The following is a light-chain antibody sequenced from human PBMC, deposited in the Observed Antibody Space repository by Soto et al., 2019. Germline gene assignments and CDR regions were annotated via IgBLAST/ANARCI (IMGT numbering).Light chain of an antibody. CDR3: QQYDTWSPAT. Sequence: IVLTQSPATLSLSPGERATLSCRASQSFTKNYLAWFQQKPRQAPRLLIYGTSNRATGIPLRFSGSGSGTDFTLTISSLQSEDVAVYYCQQYDTWSPATFGQGTKVDIK. V-gene: IGKV3-20*01. CDR1: QSFTKNY. J-gene: IGKJ1*01. CDR2: GTS.